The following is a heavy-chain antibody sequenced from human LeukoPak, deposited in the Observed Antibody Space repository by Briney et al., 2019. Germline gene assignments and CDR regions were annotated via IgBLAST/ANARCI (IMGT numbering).Heavy chain of an antibody. D-gene: IGHD3-10*01. CDR1: GGSFSGYY. V-gene: IGHV4-34*01. CDR2: INHSGST. J-gene: IGHJ4*02. CDR3: ARHSRGVLLWFGELLGFDY. Sequence: SETLSLTCAVYGGSFSGYYWSWIRQPPGKGLEWIGEINHSGSTNHNPSLKSRVTISVDTSKNQFSLKLSSVTAADTAVYYCARHSRGVLLWFGELLGFDYWGQGTLVTVSS.